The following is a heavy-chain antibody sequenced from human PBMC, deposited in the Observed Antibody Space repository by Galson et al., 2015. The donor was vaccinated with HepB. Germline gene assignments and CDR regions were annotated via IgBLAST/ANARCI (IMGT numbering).Heavy chain of an antibody. CDR1: GGTFSSYT. D-gene: IGHD3-10*01. V-gene: IGHV1-69*04. CDR3: ARETGVAGSNWFDP. Sequence: CKASGGTFSSYTISWVRQAPGQGLEWMGRIIPILGIANYAQKFQGRVTITADKSTSTAYMELSSLRSEDTAVYYCARETGVAGSNWFDPWGQGTLVTVSS. J-gene: IGHJ5*02. CDR2: IIPILGIA.